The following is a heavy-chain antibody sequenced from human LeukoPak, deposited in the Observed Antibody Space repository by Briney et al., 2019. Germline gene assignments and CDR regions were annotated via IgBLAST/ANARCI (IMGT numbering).Heavy chain of an antibody. CDR2: INHSGST. CDR1: GGSFSGYY. J-gene: IGHJ4*02. Sequence: SETLSLTCAVYGGSFSGYYWSWIRQPPGKGLEWIGEINHSGSTNYNPSLKSRVTISVDTSKNQFSLKLSSVIAADTAVYYCARGWQLVRRPFDYWGQGTLVTVSS. V-gene: IGHV4-34*01. D-gene: IGHD6-13*01. CDR3: ARGWQLVRRPFDY.